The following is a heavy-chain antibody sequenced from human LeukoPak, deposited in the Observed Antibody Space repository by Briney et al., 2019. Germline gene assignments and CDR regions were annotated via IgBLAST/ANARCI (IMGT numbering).Heavy chain of an antibody. CDR1: GFTFSSYE. V-gene: IGHV3-48*01. CDR2: ISSSSSTI. CDR3: ASEYSSSFY. Sequence: GGSLRLSCAASGFTFSSYEMNWVRQAPGKGLEWVSYISSSSSTIYYADSVKGRFTISRDNAKNSLYLQMNSLRAEDTAVYYCASEYSSSFYWGQGTLVTVSS. J-gene: IGHJ4*02. D-gene: IGHD6-13*01.